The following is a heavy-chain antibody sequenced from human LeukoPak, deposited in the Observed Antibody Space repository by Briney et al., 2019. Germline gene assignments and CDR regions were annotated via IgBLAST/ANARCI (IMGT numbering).Heavy chain of an antibody. CDR3: ATGGSAYSGSYYGAFDY. V-gene: IGHV1-69-2*01. J-gene: IGHJ4*02. Sequence: ASVKVSCKVSGYTFTDYYMHWVQQAPGKGLEWMGLVDPEDGETIYAEKFQGRVTITADTSTDTAYMELSSLRSEDTAVYYRATGGSAYSGSYYGAFDYWGQGTLVTVSS. CDR2: VDPEDGET. D-gene: IGHD1-26*01. CDR1: GYTFTDYY.